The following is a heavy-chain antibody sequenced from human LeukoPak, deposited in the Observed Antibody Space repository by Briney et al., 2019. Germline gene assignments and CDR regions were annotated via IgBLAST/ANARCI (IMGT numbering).Heavy chain of an antibody. V-gene: IGHV3-64D*08. CDR2: TTSNGATT. CDR3: VKDNYGYGDY. J-gene: IGHJ4*02. CDR1: GFTFSNYA. D-gene: IGHD5-18*01. Sequence: GRSLRLSCSASGFTFSNYALHCIRQAPGKGPEYVLVTTSNGATTYYAASAKGRFSISRDNSKNALYLQMSSLRAEDTAVDYGVKDNYGYGDYWVQGTLVTVSS.